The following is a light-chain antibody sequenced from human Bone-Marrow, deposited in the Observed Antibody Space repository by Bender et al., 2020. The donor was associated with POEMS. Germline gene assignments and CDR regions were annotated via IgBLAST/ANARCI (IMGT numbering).Light chain of an antibody. J-gene: IGLJ2*01. V-gene: IGLV2-14*02. CDR2: DVS. Sequence: QSALTQPASVSGSPGQSITITCTGTSSDVGSYNLVSWYQHHPGKAPKLLIFDVSRRPSGVSDRFSGSKSGNTASLTISGLQAEDEADYYCSSYTTSSTVIFGGGTKLTVL. CDR3: SSYTTSSTVI. CDR1: SSDVGSYNL.